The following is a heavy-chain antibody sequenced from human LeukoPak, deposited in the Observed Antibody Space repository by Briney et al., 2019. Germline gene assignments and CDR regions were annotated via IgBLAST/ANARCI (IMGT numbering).Heavy chain of an antibody. CDR1: GVSNSSYY. Sequence: PSETLSLTCTVSGVSNSSYYWSWMRQPAGKGLEWIGRIYTSGSTNYNPSLKSRVTMSVDTSKNQFSLKLSSVAAADTAVYYCARDRGTTIFGVVITTNLDYWGQGTLVTVSS. V-gene: IGHV4-4*07. D-gene: IGHD3-3*01. J-gene: IGHJ4*02. CDR2: IYTSGST. CDR3: ARDRGTTIFGVVITTNLDY.